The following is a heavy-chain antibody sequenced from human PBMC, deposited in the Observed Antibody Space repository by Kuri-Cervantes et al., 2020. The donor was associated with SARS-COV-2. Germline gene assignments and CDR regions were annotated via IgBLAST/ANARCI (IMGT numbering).Heavy chain of an antibody. D-gene: IGHD6-25*01. Sequence: GESLKISCAASGFTFSSYAMSWVRQAPGKGLEWVSRISSSGSTIYYADSVKGRFTISRDNAKNSLYLQMNYLGAGDTALYYCASLGSGKGAIDYWGQGTLVTVSS. V-gene: IGHV3-48*04. J-gene: IGHJ4*02. CDR3: ASLGSGKGAIDY. CDR1: GFTFSSYA. CDR2: ISSSGSTI.